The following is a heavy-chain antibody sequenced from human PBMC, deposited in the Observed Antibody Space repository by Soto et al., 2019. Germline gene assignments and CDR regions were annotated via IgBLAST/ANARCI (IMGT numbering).Heavy chain of an antibody. D-gene: IGHD2-8*02. V-gene: IGHV1-69*02. J-gene: IGHJ4*02. CDR1: GGTFSSYT. CDR3: ARGGPTGGIGY. CDR2: IIPILGIA. Sequence: QVQLVQSGAAVKKPGSSVKVSCKASGGTFSSYTISWVRQAPGQGLEWMGMIIPILGIANSAQKFQGRVTITADKSTSTAYMELSSLRSEDTAVYYCARGGPTGGIGYWGQGTLVTVSS.